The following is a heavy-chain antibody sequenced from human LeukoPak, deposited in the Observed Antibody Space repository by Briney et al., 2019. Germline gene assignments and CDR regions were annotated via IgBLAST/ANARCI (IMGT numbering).Heavy chain of an antibody. CDR1: GFTFSSYA. J-gene: IGHJ3*02. Sequence: PGGSLRLSCAASGFTFSSYAMSWVRQAPGKGLVGVSAISGSGGSTYYADSVKGRFTISRDNSKNTLYLQMNSLRAEDTAVYYCAKEVSYYDILTGYDNRGAFDIWGQGTMVTVSS. CDR2: ISGSGGST. D-gene: IGHD3-9*01. CDR3: AKEVSYYDILTGYDNRGAFDI. V-gene: IGHV3-23*01.